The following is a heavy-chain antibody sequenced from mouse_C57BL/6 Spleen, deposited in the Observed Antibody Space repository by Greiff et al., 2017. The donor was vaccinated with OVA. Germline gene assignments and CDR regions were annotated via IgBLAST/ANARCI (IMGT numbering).Heavy chain of an antibody. J-gene: IGHJ4*01. Sequence: QVQLQQSGAELVRPGASVKLSCKASGYTFTDYYINWVKPRPGQGLEWIARIYPGSGNTYYNEKFKGKATLTADKSSSTAYMQLSSLTSEDSAVYFCARSRSSGDYYAMDYWGQGTSVTVSS. CDR2: IYPGSGNT. CDR1: GYTFTDYY. CDR3: ARSRSSGDYYAMDY. V-gene: IGHV1-76*01. D-gene: IGHD1-1*01.